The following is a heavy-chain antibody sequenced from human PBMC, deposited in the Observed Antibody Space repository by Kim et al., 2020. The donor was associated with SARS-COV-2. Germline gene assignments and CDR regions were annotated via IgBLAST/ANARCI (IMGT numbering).Heavy chain of an antibody. D-gene: IGHD1-26*01. Sequence: GASVKRRFTHSRDDSKSAVYLQMNRLRTEDTAVYYCARGCNGTYRPGPFDYWGQGTLVTVSS. J-gene: IGHJ4*02. CDR3: ARGCNGTYRPGPFDY. V-gene: IGHV3-72*01.